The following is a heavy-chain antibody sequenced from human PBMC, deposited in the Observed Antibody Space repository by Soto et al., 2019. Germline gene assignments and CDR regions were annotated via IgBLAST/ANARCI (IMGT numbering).Heavy chain of an antibody. D-gene: IGHD3-10*01. Sequence: QVQLQQWGAGLLKPSETLSLTCAVYGGSFSGYYWSWIRQPPGKGLEWIGEINHSGSTNYNPSLKRRVTISVDTSKNQFSLKLSSVTAADTAVYYCAREALWFGELRMAFDIWGQGTMVTVSS. CDR2: INHSGST. CDR3: AREALWFGELRMAFDI. V-gene: IGHV4-34*01. J-gene: IGHJ3*02. CDR1: GGSFSGYY.